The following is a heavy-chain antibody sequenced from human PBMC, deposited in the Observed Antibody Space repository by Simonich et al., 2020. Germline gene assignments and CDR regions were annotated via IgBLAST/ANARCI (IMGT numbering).Heavy chain of an antibody. CDR1: GYTFTSYD. CDR2: MNPNSGNT. D-gene: IGHD1-26*01. CDR3: ARTYSGSYYYFDY. V-gene: IGHV1-8*03. J-gene: IGHJ4*02. Sequence: QVQLVQSGAEVKKPGASVKVSCKASGYTFTSYDINWVRQATGQGLGWMGWMNPNSGNTGYAQKYQGRVTITRNTSISTAYMELSSLRSEDTAVYYCARTYSGSYYYFDYWGQGTLVTVSS.